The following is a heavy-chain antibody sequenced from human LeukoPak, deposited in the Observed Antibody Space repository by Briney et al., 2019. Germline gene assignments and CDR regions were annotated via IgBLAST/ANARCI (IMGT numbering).Heavy chain of an antibody. D-gene: IGHD6-13*01. Sequence: GGSLRLSCTTSGFKFGDYAMNWVRQAPGKGLEWVAVIRSKAYGGTTEYAASVKGRFTISRDDSKSIAYLQMNSLKTEDTAVYYCSREVFLAAAGGTSFFDYWGQGTLVTVSS. CDR2: IRSKAYGGTT. V-gene: IGHV3-49*04. CDR3: SREVFLAAAGGTSFFDY. CDR1: GFKFGDYA. J-gene: IGHJ4*02.